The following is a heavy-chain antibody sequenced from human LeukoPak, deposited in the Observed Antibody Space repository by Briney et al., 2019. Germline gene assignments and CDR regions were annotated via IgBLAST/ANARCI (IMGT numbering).Heavy chain of an antibody. CDR1: GFTFSSYA. CDR2: IKNKGDGGTT. Sequence: GGSLRLSCAASGFTFSSYAMSWVRQAPGKGLEWVGRIKNKGDGGTTDYAAPVKGRFTVSRDDSKSTLYLQMNSLRVEDTAVYYCIGSGGWPGYWGQGTLVTVSS. CDR3: IGSGGWPGY. J-gene: IGHJ4*02. V-gene: IGHV3-15*05. D-gene: IGHD1-26*01.